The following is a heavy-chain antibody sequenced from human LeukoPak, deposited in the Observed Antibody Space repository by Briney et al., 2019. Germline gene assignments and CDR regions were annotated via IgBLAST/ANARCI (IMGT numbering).Heavy chain of an antibody. CDR3: ARGRGYSGYFGYYYMDV. J-gene: IGHJ6*03. CDR2: IYYSGST. Sequence: KPSETLSLTCAVSGGSISSGGYSWSWIRQPPGKGLEWIGHIYYSGSTNYNPSLKSRVTISLDTSKNQFSLKLSSVTAADTAVYYCARGRGYSGYFGYYYMDVWGKGTTVTISS. V-gene: IGHV4-61*08. CDR1: GGSISSGGYS. D-gene: IGHD5-12*01.